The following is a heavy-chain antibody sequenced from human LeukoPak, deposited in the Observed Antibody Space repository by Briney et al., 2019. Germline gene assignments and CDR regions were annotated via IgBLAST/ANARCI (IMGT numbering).Heavy chain of an antibody. D-gene: IGHD3-3*01. Sequence: GGSLRLSCAASGFTFSSYWMHWVRQAPGKGLVRVSRINSDGSSTSYADSVKGRFTISRDNAKNTLYLQMNSLRAEDTAVYYCARGDYDFWSGSKNIWGQGTLVTVSS. CDR3: ARGDYDFWSGSKNI. J-gene: IGHJ4*02. CDR2: INSDGSST. CDR1: GFTFSSYW. V-gene: IGHV3-74*01.